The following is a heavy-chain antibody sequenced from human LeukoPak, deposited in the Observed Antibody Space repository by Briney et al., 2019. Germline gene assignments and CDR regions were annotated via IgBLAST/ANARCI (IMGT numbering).Heavy chain of an antibody. CDR2: ISSSSSYI. J-gene: IGHJ4*02. CDR3: ARLGGCSKSFDY. Sequence: AGGSLRLSCAASGFTFSSYSMNWVRQAPGKGLEWVSSISSSSSYIYYADSVKGRFTISRDNAKNSLYLQMNSLRAEDTAVYYCARLGGCSKSFDYWGQGTLVTVSS. D-gene: IGHD3-16*01. V-gene: IGHV3-21*01. CDR1: GFTFSSYS.